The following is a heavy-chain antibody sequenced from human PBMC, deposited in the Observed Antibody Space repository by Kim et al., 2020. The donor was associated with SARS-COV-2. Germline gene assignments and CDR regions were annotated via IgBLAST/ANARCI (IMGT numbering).Heavy chain of an antibody. CDR1: GFTFSSYA. D-gene: IGHD5-12*01. J-gene: IGHJ4*02. CDR2: ISYDGSNK. V-gene: IGHV3-30*04. CDR3: ARSNGYSGYDLGRAFDY. Sequence: GGSLRLSCAASGFTFSSYAMHWVRQAPGKGLEWVAVISYDGSNKYYADSVKGRFTISRDNSKNTLYLQMNSLRAEDTAVYYCARSNGYSGYDLGRAFDYWGQGTLVTVSS.